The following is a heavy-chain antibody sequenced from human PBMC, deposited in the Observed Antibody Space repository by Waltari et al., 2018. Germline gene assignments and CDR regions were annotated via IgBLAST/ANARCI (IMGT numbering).Heavy chain of an antibody. CDR3: ARVWGYGMDV. Sequence: EVQLVESGGGLVQPGGSLRLSCAASGFTVSSNYMSWVRQAPGKVMAGHSFSYRVGSKSNADPVKGRFASSRDNSKNTLYLQRNSLRAEDTAVYYCARVWGYGMDVWGQGTTVTVSS. D-gene: IGHD3-16*01. V-gene: IGHV3-66*02. CDR1: GFTVSSNY. CDR2: SYRVGSK. J-gene: IGHJ6*02.